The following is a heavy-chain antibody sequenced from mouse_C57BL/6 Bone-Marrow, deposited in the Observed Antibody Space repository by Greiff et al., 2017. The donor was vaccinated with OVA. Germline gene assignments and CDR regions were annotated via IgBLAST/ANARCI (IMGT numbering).Heavy chain of an antibody. Sequence: QVQLKESGPELVKPGASVKISCKASGYAFSSSWMTWVKQRPGKGLEWIGRIYPGGGDTNYNGKFKGKATLTADKSSSTAYMQLSSLTSEAVAVYFCARSNCVCFAYWGQGTLVTVSA. J-gene: IGHJ3*01. V-gene: IGHV1-82*01. D-gene: IGHD4-1*01. CDR3: ARSNCVCFAY. CDR1: GYAFSSSW. CDR2: IYPGGGDT.